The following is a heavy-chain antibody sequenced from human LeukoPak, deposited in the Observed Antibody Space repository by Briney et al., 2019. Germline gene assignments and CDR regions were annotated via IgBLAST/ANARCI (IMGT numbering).Heavy chain of an antibody. J-gene: IGHJ4*02. Sequence: SETLSLTCAVSGGSISSGGYSWSWIRQPPGTGLEWIGYIYHSGSTYYNPSLKSRVTISVDRSKNQFSLKLSSVTAADTAVYYCARGGDIVVVVAGNFDYWGQGTLVTVSS. CDR1: GGSISSGGYS. D-gene: IGHD2-15*01. CDR2: IYHSGST. CDR3: ARGGDIVVVVAGNFDY. V-gene: IGHV4-30-2*01.